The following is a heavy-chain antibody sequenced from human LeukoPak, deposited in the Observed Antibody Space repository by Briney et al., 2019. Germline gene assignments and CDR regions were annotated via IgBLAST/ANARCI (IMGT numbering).Heavy chain of an antibody. D-gene: IGHD1-20*01. CDR3: ARDLGPSITGTKNVSFDY. J-gene: IGHJ4*02. CDR1: GGTFSSNA. CDR2: IIPIFVIA. V-gene: IGHV1-69*04. Sequence: SVKVSCKASGGTFSSNAISWVRQAPGLGLGWMGRIIPIFVIANYAQRFHGRVTITADTSTSTAYMELSSLRSEDTAVYYCARDLGPSITGTKNVSFDYWGQGTLVTVSS.